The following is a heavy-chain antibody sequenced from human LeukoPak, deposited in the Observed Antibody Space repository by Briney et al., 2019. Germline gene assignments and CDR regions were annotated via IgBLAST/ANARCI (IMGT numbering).Heavy chain of an antibody. CDR3: AKDVRGVGFLYHYYMDV. J-gene: IGHJ6*03. D-gene: IGHD3-10*01. CDR2: IRYDASIK. Sequence: GGSLRLSCAASGFTFSNYGMHWARQAPGKGLEWVAFIRYDASIKFYADSVKGRLTISRDSSKNTLYLQMNSLRAEDSAVYYCAKDVRGVGFLYHYYMDVWGKGTTVTISS. V-gene: IGHV3-30*02. CDR1: GFTFSNYG.